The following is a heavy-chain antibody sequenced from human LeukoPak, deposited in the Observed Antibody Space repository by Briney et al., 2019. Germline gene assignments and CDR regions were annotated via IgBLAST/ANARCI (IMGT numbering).Heavy chain of an antibody. CDR2: ISGSGGST. CDR1: GFTFSSYA. V-gene: IGHV3-23*01. D-gene: IGHD3-10*01. J-gene: IGHJ4*02. CDR3: AKIKGWYYYGSGSYPDY. Sequence: TGGSLRLSCAASGFTFSSYAMSWVRQAPGKGLEWVSAISGSGGSTYYADSVKGRFTISRDNSKNTLYLQMNSLRAEDTAVYYCAKIKGWYYYGSGSYPDYWGQGTLVTVSS.